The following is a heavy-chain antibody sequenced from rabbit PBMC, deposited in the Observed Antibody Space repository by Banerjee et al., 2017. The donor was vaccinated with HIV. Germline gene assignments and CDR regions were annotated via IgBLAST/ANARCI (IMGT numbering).Heavy chain of an antibody. J-gene: IGHJ4*01. V-gene: IGHV1S40*01. Sequence: QSLEESGGDLVKPGASLTLTCTASGFSFSSSYWICWVRQAPGKGLEWIACIYAGSSGRTYYASWAKGRFTISKTSSTTVTLQMTSLTAADTATYFCARYPYPSGSTYYRGYFNLWGPGTLVTVS. CDR2: IYAGSSGRT. CDR1: GFSFSSSYW. D-gene: IGHD1-1*01. CDR3: ARYPYPSGSTYYRGYFNL.